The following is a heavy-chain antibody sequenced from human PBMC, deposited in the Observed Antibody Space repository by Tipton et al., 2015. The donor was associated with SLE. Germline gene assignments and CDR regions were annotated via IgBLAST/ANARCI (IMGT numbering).Heavy chain of an antibody. CDR2: IYTSGSS. CDR3: ARGGSTALYHFDS. Sequence: TLSLTCTVSGGSISSFHWNWIRQPAGKGLEWIGRIYTSGSSNYNPSLRSRITMSVDTSKNHFSLKLNSATAADTAVYYCARGGSTALYHFDSWGQGTLVTVSS. CDR1: GGSISSFH. D-gene: IGHD6-13*01. V-gene: IGHV4-4*07. J-gene: IGHJ4*02.